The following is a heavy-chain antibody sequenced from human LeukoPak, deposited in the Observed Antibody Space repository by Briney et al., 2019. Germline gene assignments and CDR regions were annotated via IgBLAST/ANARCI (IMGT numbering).Heavy chain of an antibody. CDR2: IIPIFGTA. CDR1: GGTFSSYA. CDR3: ARAERVYSGRYLF. V-gene: IGHV1-69*06. Sequence: RRASVKVSCKASGGTFSSYAISWVRQAPGQGLEWMGGIIPIFGTANYAQKFQGRVTITADKSTSTAYMELSSLRSEDTAVYYCARAERVYSGRYLFWGQGTLVTVAS. D-gene: IGHD1-26*01. J-gene: IGHJ4*02.